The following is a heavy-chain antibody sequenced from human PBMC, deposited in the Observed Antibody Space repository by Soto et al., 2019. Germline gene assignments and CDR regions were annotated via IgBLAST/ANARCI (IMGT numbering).Heavy chain of an antibody. V-gene: IGHV1-46*01. J-gene: IGHJ4*02. CDR3: ARANSAPDY. CDR1: GYTFTDYY. D-gene: IGHD6-13*01. CDR2: INPSGGSP. Sequence: QVQLVQSGAEVKKPGASVKVSCKASGYTFTDYYMHWVRQAPGQGLEWMGIINPSGGSPSYAQRFQGRITMTGDTYTSTVFLDLSSLRYEDTAVYYCARANSAPDYWGQGTLVTVSS.